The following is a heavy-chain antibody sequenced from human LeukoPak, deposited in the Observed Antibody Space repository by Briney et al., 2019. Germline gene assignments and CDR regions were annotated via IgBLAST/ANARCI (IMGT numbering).Heavy chain of an antibody. Sequence: VASVKVSCKASGYTFRDYGINWVRQAPGQGLEWMGWISGDSYDTKYEQKLQGRVTMTTETSTSTAYMELRSLGSDDTAVYYCARNRTGTFDFWGQGTLVTVSS. V-gene: IGHV1-18*01. CDR1: GYTFRDYG. J-gene: IGHJ4*02. CDR3: ARNRTGTFDF. D-gene: IGHD3-10*01. CDR2: ISGDSYDT.